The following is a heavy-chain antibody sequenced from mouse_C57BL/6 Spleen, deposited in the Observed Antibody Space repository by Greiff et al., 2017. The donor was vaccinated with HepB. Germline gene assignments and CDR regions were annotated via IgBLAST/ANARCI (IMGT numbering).Heavy chain of an antibody. CDR2: INPYNGDT. V-gene: IGHV1-20*01. Sequence: EVMLVESGPELVKPGDSVKISCKASGYSFTGYFMNWVMQSHGKSLEWIGRINPYNGDTFYNQKFKGKATLTVDKSSSTAHMELRSLTSEDSAVYYCARGLPDYWGQGTTLTVSS. CDR3: ARGLPDY. J-gene: IGHJ2*01. CDR1: GYSFTGYF. D-gene: IGHD5-5*01.